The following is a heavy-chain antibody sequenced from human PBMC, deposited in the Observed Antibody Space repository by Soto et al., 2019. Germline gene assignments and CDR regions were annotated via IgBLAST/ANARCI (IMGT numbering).Heavy chain of an antibody. J-gene: IGHJ5*02. CDR2: MYYNGNI. D-gene: IGHD3-16*01. V-gene: IGHV4-59*01. CDR3: ASGGNWFDP. Sequence: ISNYYWTWVRQSPEKGLEWIGYMYYNGNINYNPSLKSRVTISIDTSKNQFSLTLKSVTAADTAVYYCASGGNWFDPWGQGVLVTVSS. CDR1: ISNYY.